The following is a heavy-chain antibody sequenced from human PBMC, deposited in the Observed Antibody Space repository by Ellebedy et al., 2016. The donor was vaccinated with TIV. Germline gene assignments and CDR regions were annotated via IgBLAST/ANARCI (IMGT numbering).Heavy chain of an antibody. CDR1: GLTFDNAW. Sequence: GESLKISCAASGLTFDNAWLSWVRQSPGKGLEWVAFMSGDGGVQHYADSVKGRFTVSRDNPKSTVYLQMNSLRAEDTALYFCARGKGPGSFLVDFWGQGTLVTVSS. J-gene: IGHJ4*02. V-gene: IGHV3-30*03. CDR2: MSGDGGVQ. CDR3: ARGKGPGSFLVDF.